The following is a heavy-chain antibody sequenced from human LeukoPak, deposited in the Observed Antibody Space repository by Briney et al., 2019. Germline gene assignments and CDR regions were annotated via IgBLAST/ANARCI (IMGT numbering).Heavy chain of an antibody. Sequence: GGSLRLSCAASGFTFSSYAMSWVRQAPGKGLEWVSAITGSGGSTYYADSVKGRFTISRDNSKNTLYLQMNSLRAEDTAVYHCAKHNYGFIDDYWGQGTLVTVSS. CDR2: ITGSGGST. D-gene: IGHD3/OR15-3a*01. V-gene: IGHV3-23*01. CDR3: AKHNYGFIDDY. J-gene: IGHJ4*02. CDR1: GFTFSSYA.